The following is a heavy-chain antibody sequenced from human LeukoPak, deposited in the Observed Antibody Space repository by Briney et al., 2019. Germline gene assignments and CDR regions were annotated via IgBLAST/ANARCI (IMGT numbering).Heavy chain of an antibody. CDR3: ARVPYDSSGQLGY. J-gene: IGHJ4*02. V-gene: IGHV1-69*02. Sequence: SVKVSCKASGGTFSSYTISWVRQAPGQGLEWMGRIIPILGIANYAQKFQGRVTITADKSTSTAYMELRSLRSDDTAVYYCARVPYDSSGQLGYRGQGTLVTVSS. CDR2: IIPILGIA. CDR1: GGTFSSYT. D-gene: IGHD3-22*01.